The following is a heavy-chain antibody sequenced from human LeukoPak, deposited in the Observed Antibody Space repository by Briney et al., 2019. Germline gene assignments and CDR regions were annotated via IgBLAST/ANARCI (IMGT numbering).Heavy chain of an antibody. V-gene: IGHV3-74*01. CDR1: GFTFSSYW. CDR3: VRGNDYGGPHY. J-gene: IGHJ4*02. D-gene: IGHD4-23*01. Sequence: GGSLRLSCAVSGFTFSSYWMHWVRQAPGKGLVWVSRIDRDGSRINYADSVKGRFTITRDNGKNTLFLQMNSLRAEDAAVYYCVRGNDYGGPHYWGQGTLVTVSS. CDR2: IDRDGSRI.